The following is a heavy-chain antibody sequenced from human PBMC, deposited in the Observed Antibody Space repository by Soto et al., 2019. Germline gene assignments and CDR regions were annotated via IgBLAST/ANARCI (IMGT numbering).Heavy chain of an antibody. D-gene: IGHD6-19*01. CDR1: GGSISSYY. CDR2: IYYSGST. V-gene: IGHV4-59*01. CDR3: AREVVAGAIDY. Sequence: SETLSLTCTVSGGSISSYYWSWIRQPPGKGLEWIGYIYYSGSTNYNPSLKSRVTISVDTSKNQFSLKLSSVTAADTAVYYCAREVVAGAIDYWGQGTLVTVSS. J-gene: IGHJ4*02.